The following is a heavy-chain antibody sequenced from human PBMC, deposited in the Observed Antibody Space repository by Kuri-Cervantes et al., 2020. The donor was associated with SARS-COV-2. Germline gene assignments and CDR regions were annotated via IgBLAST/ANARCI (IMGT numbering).Heavy chain of an antibody. CDR1: GGSISSYY. V-gene: IGHV4-59*12. Sequence: SETLSLTCTVSGGSISSYYWSWIRQPPGKGLEWIGSIYHSGSTYYNPSLKSRVTISVDTSKNQFSLKLSSVTAADTAVYYCARGGSTRSLDYWGQGTLVTVSS. J-gene: IGHJ4*02. CDR2: IYHSGST. CDR3: ARGGSTRSLDY. D-gene: IGHD2-2*01.